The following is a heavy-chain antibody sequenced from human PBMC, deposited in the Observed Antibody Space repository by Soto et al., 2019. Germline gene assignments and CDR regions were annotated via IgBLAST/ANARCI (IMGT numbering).Heavy chain of an antibody. CDR3: ARVRSHYYDSSGFSYFDY. Sequence: ASVKVSCKASGYTFTSYYMHWVRQAPGQGLEWMGIINPSGGSTSYAQKFQGRVTMTRDTSTSTVYMEPSSLRSEDTAVYYCARVRSHYYDSSGFSYFDYWGQGTLVTVSS. CDR2: INPSGGST. CDR1: GYTFTSYY. J-gene: IGHJ4*02. D-gene: IGHD3-22*01. V-gene: IGHV1-46*01.